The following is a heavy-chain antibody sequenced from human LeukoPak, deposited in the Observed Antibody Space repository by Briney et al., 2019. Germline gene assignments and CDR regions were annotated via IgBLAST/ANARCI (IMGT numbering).Heavy chain of an antibody. J-gene: IGHJ3*02. D-gene: IGHD2-2*01. V-gene: IGHV1-2*02. Sequence: ASVKVSRKASGYTFTGYYMHWVRQAPGQGLEWMGWINPNSGGTNYAQKFQGRVTMTRDTSISTAYMELSRLRSDDTAVYYCSSTSHLHDAFDIWGQGTMVTVSS. CDR1: GYTFTGYY. CDR3: SSTSHLHDAFDI. CDR2: INPNSGGT.